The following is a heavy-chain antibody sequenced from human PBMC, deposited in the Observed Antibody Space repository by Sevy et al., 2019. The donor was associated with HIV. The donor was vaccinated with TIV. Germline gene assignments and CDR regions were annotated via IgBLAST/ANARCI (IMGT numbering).Heavy chain of an antibody. CDR3: ARAHSNYVSFLKY. J-gene: IGHJ4*02. Sequence: ASVKVSCKVSGYTFTNYGISWVRQAPGQGLEWMGWISTYNGNTKYAQKLQGRVTMTTDTSTGTAYMEVRSLRSDDTAVYFCARAHSNYVSFLKYWAQGTLVTVSS. CDR2: ISTYNGNT. V-gene: IGHV1-18*01. CDR1: GYTFTNYG. D-gene: IGHD4-4*01.